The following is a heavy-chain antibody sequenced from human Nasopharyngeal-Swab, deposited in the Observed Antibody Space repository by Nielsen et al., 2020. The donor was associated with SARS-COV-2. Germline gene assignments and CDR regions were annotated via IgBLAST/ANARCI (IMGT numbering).Heavy chain of an antibody. CDR2: VSYSVRT. CDR1: SASISSDY. D-gene: IGHD4-17*01. CDR3: TRGSLRTAPDC. V-gene: IGHV4-59*12. J-gene: IGHJ4*02. Sequence: GSLRLSCAVSSASISSDYWGWIRQPPGKGLEWIGCVSYSVRTDYNPSLRRRVTISIDTSKKHFSLVLSSLTAADTALYYCTRGSLRTAPDCWGKGTPVTVSS.